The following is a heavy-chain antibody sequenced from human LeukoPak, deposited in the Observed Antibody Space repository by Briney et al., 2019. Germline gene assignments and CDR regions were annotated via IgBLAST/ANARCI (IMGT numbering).Heavy chain of an antibody. V-gene: IGHV4-4*07. Sequence: SETLSLTCTVSGGSISSYYWSWIRQPAGKGLEWIGRIYTSGSTNYNPSLKSRVTMSVDTSKNQFSLKLSSVTAADTAAYYCARVSKLGYCTNGVCYTPYYFDYWGQGTLVTVSS. J-gene: IGHJ4*02. CDR1: GGSISSYY. D-gene: IGHD2-8*01. CDR2: IYTSGST. CDR3: ARVSKLGYCTNGVCYTPYYFDY.